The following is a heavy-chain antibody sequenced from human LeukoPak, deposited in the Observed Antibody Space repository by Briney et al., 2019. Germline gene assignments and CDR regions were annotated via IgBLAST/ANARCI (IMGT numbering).Heavy chain of an antibody. CDR2: INPSDGGT. CDR1: GYTFINYY. V-gene: IGHV1-46*01. D-gene: IGHD4-17*01. CDR3: ARDTRTMTAVTRGQHYYYGLDV. Sequence: ASVRLSCKASGYTFINYYLHWVRQAHGHGLEWMAIINPSDGGTYYEQKLQGRVTVTRDTSTSTVYMELSSLRSEDTAVYYCARDTRTMTAVTRGQHYYYGLDVWGQGTTVTVSS. J-gene: IGHJ6*02.